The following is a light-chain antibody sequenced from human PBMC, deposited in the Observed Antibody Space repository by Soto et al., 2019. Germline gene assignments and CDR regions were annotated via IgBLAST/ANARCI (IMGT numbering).Light chain of an antibody. CDR3: QQSYSTPRT. CDR1: QSIRSY. J-gene: IGKJ2*01. V-gene: IGKV1-39*01. CDR2: AAS. Sequence: DIQMTQSPPSLSASVGDRVTITCRASQSIRSYLNWFQQNPGKAPKLLIYAASSLQSGVPSRFSGSGSGTDFTLTISSLQPEDFATYYCQQSYSTPRTFGQGTKLEIK.